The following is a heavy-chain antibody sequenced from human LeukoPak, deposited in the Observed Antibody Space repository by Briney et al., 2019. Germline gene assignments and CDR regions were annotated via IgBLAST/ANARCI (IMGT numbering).Heavy chain of an antibody. CDR3: ARAYYDSSGYYYWSFDY. CDR1: GGSISSYY. CDR2: IYTSGST. J-gene: IGHJ4*02. V-gene: IGHV4-4*07. D-gene: IGHD3-22*01. Sequence: SETLSLTCTVSGGSISSYYWSWIRQPAGKGLEWIGRIYTSGSTNYNPSLKSRVTISVDTSKNQFSLKLSSVTAADTAVYYCARAYYDSSGYYYWSFDYWGQGTLVTVSS.